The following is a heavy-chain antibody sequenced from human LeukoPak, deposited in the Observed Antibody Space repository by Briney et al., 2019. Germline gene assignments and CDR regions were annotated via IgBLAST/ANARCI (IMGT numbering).Heavy chain of an antibody. Sequence: ASVKVSCKASGYTFTSYGISWVRQAPGQGLEWMGWISAYNGNTNYAQKLQGRVTMTTDTSTSTAYMELRSLRSDDTAVYYCARGGITGTTAGYYGMDVWGKETTVTVSS. J-gene: IGHJ6*04. CDR2: ISAYNGNT. D-gene: IGHD1-20*01. CDR3: ARGGITGTTAGYYGMDV. V-gene: IGHV1-18*04. CDR1: GYTFTSYG.